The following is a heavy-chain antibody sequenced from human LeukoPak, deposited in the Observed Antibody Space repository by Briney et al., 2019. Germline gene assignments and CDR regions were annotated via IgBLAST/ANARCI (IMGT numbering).Heavy chain of an antibody. D-gene: IGHD3-22*01. J-gene: IGHJ4*02. CDR3: ARPIYYYDSSAQY. CDR2: ISSSSSYT. Sequence: GGSLRLSCAASGFTFSYYWMHWVRQAPGKGLEWVSYISSSSSYTNYADSVKGRFTISRDNAKNSLYLQMNSLRAEDTAVYYCARPIYYYDSSAQYWGQGTLVTVSS. V-gene: IGHV3-11*03. CDR1: GFTFSYYW.